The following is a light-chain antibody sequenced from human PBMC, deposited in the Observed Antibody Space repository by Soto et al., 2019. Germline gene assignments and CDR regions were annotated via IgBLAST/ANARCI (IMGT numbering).Light chain of an antibody. J-gene: IGLJ2*01. CDR3: SSYTSSRTVL. Sequence: QSVLTQPASVSGSLGQSITISCTGTSSDVGGYNYVSWYQQHPGKDPKVVIFEVTKRPSGVSSRFSGSKSGNTASLTVSGLQAEDEGDYYCSSYTSSRTVLFGGGTKLNVL. CDR1: SSDVGGYNY. CDR2: EVT. V-gene: IGLV2-14*01.